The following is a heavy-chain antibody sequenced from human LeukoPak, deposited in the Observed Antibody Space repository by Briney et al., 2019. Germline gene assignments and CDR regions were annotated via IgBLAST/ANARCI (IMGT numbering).Heavy chain of an antibody. CDR1: GGSISSGDYY. CDR3: AREGGGYCSGGSCFQIDY. CDR2: IYYSGST. Sequence: SETLSLTCTVSGGSISSGDYYWGWIRQPPGKGLEWIGYIYYSGSTYYNPSLKSRVTISVDTSKNQFSLKLSFVTAADTAVYYCAREGGGYCSGGSCFQIDYWGQGTLVTVSS. D-gene: IGHD2-15*01. J-gene: IGHJ4*02. V-gene: IGHV4-30-4*01.